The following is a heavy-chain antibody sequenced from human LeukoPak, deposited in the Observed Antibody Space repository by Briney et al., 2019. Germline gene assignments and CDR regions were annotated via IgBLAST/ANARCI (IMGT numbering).Heavy chain of an antibody. Sequence: GASVKVSCKASGGTLSSYAISWVRQAPGQGLEWMGGIIPIFGTANYAQKFQGRVTITADESTSTAYMELSSLRSEDTAVYYCASTVGRWLQLGDYWGQGTLVTASS. CDR2: IIPIFGTA. CDR1: GGTLSSYA. CDR3: ASTVGRWLQLGDY. J-gene: IGHJ4*02. D-gene: IGHD5-24*01. V-gene: IGHV1-69*13.